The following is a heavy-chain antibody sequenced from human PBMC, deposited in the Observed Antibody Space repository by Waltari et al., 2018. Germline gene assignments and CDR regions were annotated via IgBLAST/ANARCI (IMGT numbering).Heavy chain of an antibody. CDR2: IYSGGST. J-gene: IGHJ4*02. Sequence: EVQLLESGGGLVQPGGSLRLSCAASGFTFSSYAMSWVRQAPGKGLEWVSVIYSGGSTYYADTVKGRFTISRDKSKNTLYLQMNSLRAEDTAVYYCAKERAAAGEYFDYWGQGTLVTVSS. V-gene: IGHV3-23*03. CDR3: AKERAAAGEYFDY. D-gene: IGHD6-13*01. CDR1: GFTFSSYA.